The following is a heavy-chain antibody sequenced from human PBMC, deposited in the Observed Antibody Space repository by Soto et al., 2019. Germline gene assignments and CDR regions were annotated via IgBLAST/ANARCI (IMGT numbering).Heavy chain of an antibody. CDR3: AKGRSYYYYYGVDV. V-gene: IGHV3-30-3*01. Sequence: GGSLRLSCAASGFTFSNYALHWVRQAPGKGLEWVAVISHDETTKYYVDSVKGRFTISRDNAENTLYLQMDSLRLEDTAVYYCAKGRSYYYYYGVDVWGQGTTVTVSS. CDR1: GFTFSNYA. J-gene: IGHJ6*02. CDR2: ISHDETTK.